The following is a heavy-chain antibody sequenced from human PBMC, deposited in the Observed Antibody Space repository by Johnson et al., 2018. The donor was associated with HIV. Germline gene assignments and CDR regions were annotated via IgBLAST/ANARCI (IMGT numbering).Heavy chain of an antibody. D-gene: IGHD2-2*03. J-gene: IGHJ3*02. V-gene: IGHV3-66*02. CDR2: IYSGGLT. Sequence: VQLVESGGGLAQPGGSLRLSCAASGLNVSGHYMSWVRQSPGKGLEWVSVIYSGGLTYYAQSVKGRFTISRDNSKNTLYLQMNSLRAEDTAVYYCAKGPEWIWSRSAFDIWGQGTMVTVSS. CDR1: GLNVSGHY. CDR3: AKGPEWIWSRSAFDI.